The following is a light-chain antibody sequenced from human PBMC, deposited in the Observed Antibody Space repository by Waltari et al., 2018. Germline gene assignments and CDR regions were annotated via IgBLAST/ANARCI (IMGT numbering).Light chain of an antibody. Sequence: EILMTQSPATLSLSPGERATLSCRASQSIGTHFAWYQQKLGKAPRLLLFAASTRAPGIPARCCGSGSGTDFTITISGLQSEDFALYYCQQYDDWPPWTFGQGTKVEIK. CDR3: QQYDDWPPWT. V-gene: IGKV3-15*01. CDR1: QSIGTH. J-gene: IGKJ1*01. CDR2: AAS.